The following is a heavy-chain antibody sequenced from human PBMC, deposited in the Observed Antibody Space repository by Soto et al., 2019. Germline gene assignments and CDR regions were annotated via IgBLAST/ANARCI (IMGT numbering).Heavy chain of an antibody. Sequence: SVKVSCKASGGTFSSYAISWVRQAPGQGLEWMGGIIPIFGTANYAQKFQGRVTITADESTSTAYMELSSLRSEDTAVYYCARDSTYSYYYDSSGYYYFDYWGQGTLVTVSS. CDR2: IIPIFGTA. CDR3: ARDSTYSYYYDSSGYYYFDY. V-gene: IGHV1-69*13. J-gene: IGHJ4*02. D-gene: IGHD3-22*01. CDR1: GGTFSSYA.